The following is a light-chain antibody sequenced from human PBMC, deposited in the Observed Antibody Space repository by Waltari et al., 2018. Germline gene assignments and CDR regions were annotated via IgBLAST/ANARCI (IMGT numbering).Light chain of an antibody. CDR1: QSSCSW. CDR2: KAS. Sequence: IQMTQSPSTLSASVGDRVTITCRASQSSCSWLAWFQQNPGKAPKLLISKASSLESGVPSRFSGSGSGTEFTLTISSLQPDDFATYYCQQYSSYWTFGQGTKVESK. V-gene: IGKV1-5*03. J-gene: IGKJ1*01. CDR3: QQYSSYWT.